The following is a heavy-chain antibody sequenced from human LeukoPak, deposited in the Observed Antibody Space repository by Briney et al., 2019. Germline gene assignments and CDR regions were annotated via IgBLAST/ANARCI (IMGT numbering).Heavy chain of an antibody. CDR1: GGSISSGSYY. CDR2: IHPSGST. J-gene: IGHJ4*02. V-gene: IGHV4-61*09. CDR3: ARGRDAYKGGNY. D-gene: IGHD5-24*01. Sequence: PSQTLSLTCTVSGGSISSGSYYWSWIRQPAGKGLEWIGEIHPSGSTNYNPSLRSRVSISLDTSKNQFSLKLTSVTAADTAVYYCARGRDAYKGGNYWGQGTLVTVSS.